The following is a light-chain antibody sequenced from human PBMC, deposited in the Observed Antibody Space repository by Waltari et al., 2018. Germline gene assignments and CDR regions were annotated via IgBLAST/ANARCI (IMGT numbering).Light chain of an antibody. J-gene: IGLJ2*01. CDR3: SSLAGTDNVV. V-gene: IGLV2-8*01. CDR2: ELS. CDR1: SSDVGGDNN. Sequence: QSALTQPPSPSGSPGQSATISCTGRSSDVGGDNNDSWYQQHPDKAPKLIVSELSEGPSGMRRRFYVSNSGTTASVTVCGLQAEDEADYYSSSLAGTDNVVFGGGTNLTVL.